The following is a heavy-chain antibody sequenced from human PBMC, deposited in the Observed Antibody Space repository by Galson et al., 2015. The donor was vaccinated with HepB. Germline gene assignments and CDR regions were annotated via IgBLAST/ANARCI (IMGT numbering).Heavy chain of an antibody. CDR3: ATERRHNTGWFALDS. V-gene: IGHV3-33*01. CDR1: GFSFNDYG. CDR2: IWRGEGSNK. Sequence: SLRLSCAASGFSFNDYGLHWVRQAPGKGLEWLSVIWRGEGSNKYYADSVKGRFTVSRDNSKRTLYLQMNSLRVEDTALYYCATERRHNTGWFALDSWGQGALVTVSS. J-gene: IGHJ4*02. D-gene: IGHD6-19*01.